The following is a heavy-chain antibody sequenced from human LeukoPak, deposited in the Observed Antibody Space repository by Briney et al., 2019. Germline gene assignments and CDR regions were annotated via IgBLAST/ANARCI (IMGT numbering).Heavy chain of an antibody. V-gene: IGHV1-2*02. CDR3: ARESLYSGSYYYYGMDV. CDR1: GYTFTGYY. D-gene: IGHD1-26*01. J-gene: IGHJ6*02. CDR2: INPNSGGT. Sequence: ASVKVSCKASGYTFTGYYMHWVRQAPGQGLEWMGWINPNSGGTNCAQKFQGRVTMTRDTSISTAYMELSRLRSDDTAVYYCARESLYSGSYYYYGMDVWGQGTTVTVSS.